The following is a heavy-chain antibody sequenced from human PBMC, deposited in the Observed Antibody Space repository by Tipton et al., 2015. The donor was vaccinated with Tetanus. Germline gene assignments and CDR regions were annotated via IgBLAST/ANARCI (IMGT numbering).Heavy chain of an antibody. CDR2: INHSGST. CDR3: ARARGSCYWDLFNYDY. Sequence: TLSLTCAVYGGSFSGYYWSWIRQPPGKGLEWIGEINHSGSTNYNPSLKSRVTISVDTSKNQFSLKLSSVTAADTAVYYCARARGSCYWDLFNYDYWGQGTLVTVSS. V-gene: IGHV4-34*01. CDR1: GGSFSGYY. J-gene: IGHJ4*02. D-gene: IGHD1-26*01.